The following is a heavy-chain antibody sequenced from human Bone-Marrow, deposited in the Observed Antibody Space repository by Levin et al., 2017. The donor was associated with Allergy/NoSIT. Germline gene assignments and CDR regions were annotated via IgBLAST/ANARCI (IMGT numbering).Heavy chain of an antibody. CDR1: GYSFTDFY. Sequence: ASVKVSCKASGYSFTDFYLHWVRQAPGQGLEWMGWISPNRGATNIAQKFQGRVTMTRDTSINTAYMELSRLASDDTAVYYCARDGVFSTNYDAFDIWGQGTMVTVSS. CDR2: ISPNRGAT. V-gene: IGHV1-2*02. CDR3: ARDGVFSTNYDAFDI. J-gene: IGHJ3*02. D-gene: IGHD2-8*01.